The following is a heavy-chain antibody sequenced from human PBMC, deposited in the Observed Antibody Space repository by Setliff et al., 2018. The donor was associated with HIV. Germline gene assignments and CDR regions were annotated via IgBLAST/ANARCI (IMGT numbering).Heavy chain of an antibody. Sequence: GASVKVSCKVSGYTLIELSIHWVRQAPGKGLEWLGGFDPEERDTNYAQKFQGRFTVTEDSSTDTAYMELSRLRSEDTAVYFCAADYYDSSGFYVWLGFWGQGTLVTVSS. V-gene: IGHV1-24*01. CDR3: AADYYDSSGFYVWLGF. CDR1: GYTLIELS. D-gene: IGHD3-22*01. CDR2: FDPEERDT. J-gene: IGHJ4*02.